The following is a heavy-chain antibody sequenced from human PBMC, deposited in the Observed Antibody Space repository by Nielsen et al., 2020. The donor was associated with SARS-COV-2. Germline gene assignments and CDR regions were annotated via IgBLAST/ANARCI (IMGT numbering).Heavy chain of an antibody. CDR2: IYHSGRT. D-gene: IGHD3-16*01. Sequence: LRLSCAVSGASLSRGGYSWSSIRQPPGKGLEWIGYIYHSGRTYHNPSLTSPVTISVDRSKNQFSLKLSSVTAADTAVYYCARGGRVTFGGADDAFDIWGQGTMVTVSS. J-gene: IGHJ3*02. V-gene: IGHV4-30-2*01. CDR3: ARGGRVTFGGADDAFDI. CDR1: GASLSRGGYS.